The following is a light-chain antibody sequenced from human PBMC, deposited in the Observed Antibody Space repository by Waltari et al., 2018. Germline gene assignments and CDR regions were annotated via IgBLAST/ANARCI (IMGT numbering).Light chain of an antibody. V-gene: IGLV2-14*01. CDR3: SSYTSSSTYV. Sequence: HSVLTQPASVSGSPGQSITISCTGTSSDVGGYNYVSWYQQYPGKAPKLIIYDVSKWPAGVSPCFSGSQSGDTASLTISGLQAEDEADYYCSSYTSSSTYVFGTGTKVTVL. CDR1: SSDVGGYNY. CDR2: DVS. J-gene: IGLJ1*01.